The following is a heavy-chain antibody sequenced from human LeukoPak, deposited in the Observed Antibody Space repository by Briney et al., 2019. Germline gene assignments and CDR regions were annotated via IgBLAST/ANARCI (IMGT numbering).Heavy chain of an antibody. Sequence: PGGSLRLSCAASGFTVSSNYMSWVRQAPGKGLEWVSVIYSGGSTYYADSVKGRFTISRDNSKNTLYLQMNSLRAEDTAVYYCARELGGSYLDYWGQGTLVTVSS. V-gene: IGHV3-53*01. CDR3: ARELGGSYLDY. D-gene: IGHD1-26*01. CDR2: IYSGGST. CDR1: GFTVSSNY. J-gene: IGHJ4*02.